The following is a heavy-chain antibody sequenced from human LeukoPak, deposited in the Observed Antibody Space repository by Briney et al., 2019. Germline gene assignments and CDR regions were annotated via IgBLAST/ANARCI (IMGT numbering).Heavy chain of an antibody. CDR3: ARGRELLPDAFDI. V-gene: IGHV3-21*01. Sequence: PGGSLRLSCAASGFTFINYALSWVRQVPGKGPEWVSCVSGTGHYKHYADSVKGRFTISRDNAKNSLYLQMNSLRAEDTAVYYCARGRELLPDAFDIWGQGTMVTVSS. J-gene: IGHJ3*02. CDR2: VSGTGHYK. D-gene: IGHD1-26*01. CDR1: GFTFINYA.